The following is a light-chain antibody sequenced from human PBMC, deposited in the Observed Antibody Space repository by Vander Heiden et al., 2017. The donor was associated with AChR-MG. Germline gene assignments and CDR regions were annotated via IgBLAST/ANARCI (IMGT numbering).Light chain of an antibody. V-gene: IGKV1-17*01. CDR3: LHYNNYLWT. J-gene: IGKJ1*01. CDR2: TAS. CDR1: QRIRND. Sequence: DIQMTQSPSSLSASVGDRVTITCRASQRIRNDLGWFQQKPGKAPKRLIYTASSLQSGVPPRFSGSGSGTGFTLTISSLQPEDFATYYCLHYNNYLWTFGQGTKVEIK.